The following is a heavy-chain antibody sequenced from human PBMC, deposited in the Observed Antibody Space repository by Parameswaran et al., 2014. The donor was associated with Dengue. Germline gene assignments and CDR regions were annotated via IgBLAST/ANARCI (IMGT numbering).Heavy chain of an antibody. J-gene: IGHJ3*02. D-gene: IGHD2-21*02. CDR3: ARPLSGGDTVNAFDI. Sequence: WVRQAPGQGLEMMGWISTYNGYTNYAQNFQGRVTMTTEASTSTAYLELRSLRSDDTAVYYCARPLSGGDTVNAFDIWGQGTMVTVSS. V-gene: IGHV1-18*01. CDR2: ISTYNGYT.